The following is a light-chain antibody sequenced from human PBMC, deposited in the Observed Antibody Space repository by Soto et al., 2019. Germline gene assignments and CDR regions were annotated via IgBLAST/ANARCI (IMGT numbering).Light chain of an antibody. Sequence: QSVLTQPASVSGSPGQSITISCSGTSSDVGAYNYVSWYQQHPGKAHKLMIYDVSNRPSGVSNRFSGSKSGNAASLIISGLQAEDEADYYCSSHTTSSTQVFGTGTKVTVL. V-gene: IGLV2-14*03. CDR3: SSHTTSSTQV. CDR2: DVS. J-gene: IGLJ1*01. CDR1: SSDVGAYNY.